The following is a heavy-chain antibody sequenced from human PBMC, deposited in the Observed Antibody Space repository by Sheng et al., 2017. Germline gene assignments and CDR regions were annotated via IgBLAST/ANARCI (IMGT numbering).Heavy chain of an antibody. Sequence: ESVGGVVQPGRSLRLSCAASGFTFTNYPMHWVRQAPGKGLEWVAIISFDGSKEYYADSAKGRFTISRDNSKNTVSLLMNSLTTDDTAVYYCARNRETLTVAGTGFWGQGTLVTVSS. CDR1: GFTFTNYP. CDR2: ISFDGSKE. D-gene: IGHD6-19*01. V-gene: IGHV3-30*04. J-gene: IGHJ4*02. CDR3: ARNRETLTVAGTGF.